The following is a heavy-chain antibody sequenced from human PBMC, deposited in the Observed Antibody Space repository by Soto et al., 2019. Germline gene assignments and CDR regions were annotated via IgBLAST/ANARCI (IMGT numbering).Heavy chain of an antibody. J-gene: IGHJ4*02. CDR2: TIPKLGSA. CDR3: AREADGDKCGDGY. D-gene: IGHD2-15*01. V-gene: IGHV1-69*01. CDR1: GGGHFRDYR. Sequence: VKVSCKASGGGHFRDYRTTWVRRAPGQGREWMGGTIPKLGSANYAQNFEGRVTITADESTNTVYMELRSLGSADPAVPCWAREADGDKCGDGYWSQGTPVTVSS.